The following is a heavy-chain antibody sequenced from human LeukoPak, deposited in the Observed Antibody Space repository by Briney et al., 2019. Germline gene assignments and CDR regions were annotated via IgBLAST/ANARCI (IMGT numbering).Heavy chain of an antibody. CDR3: ASRGHYYDSSGYYSGPIYWYFDL. CDR1: GGSISSSSYF. V-gene: IGHV4-61*05. CDR2: IYYSGST. D-gene: IGHD3-22*01. J-gene: IGHJ2*01. Sequence: PSETLSLTCTVSGGSISSSSYFWGWIREPPGKGLEWIVYIYYSGSTNYNPSLKSRVTISVDTSKNQFSLKLSSVTAADAAVYYCASRGHYYDSSGYYSGPIYWYFDLWGRGTLVTVSS.